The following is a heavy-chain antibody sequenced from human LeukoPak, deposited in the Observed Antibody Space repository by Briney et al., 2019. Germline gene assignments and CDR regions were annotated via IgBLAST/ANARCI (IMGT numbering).Heavy chain of an antibody. CDR3: AKALSVSCYTPSDY. J-gene: IGHJ4*02. Sequence: PGGSLRLSCTASGFIFSSYWMTWVRQAPGKGLEWVANIKQDGNEKYYVDSVKGRFTISRDNAQNSLYLQMNSLRADDTAVYYCAKALSVSCYTPSDYWGQGTLVTVSS. V-gene: IGHV3-7*03. D-gene: IGHD1-26*01. CDR1: GFIFSSYW. CDR2: IKQDGNEK.